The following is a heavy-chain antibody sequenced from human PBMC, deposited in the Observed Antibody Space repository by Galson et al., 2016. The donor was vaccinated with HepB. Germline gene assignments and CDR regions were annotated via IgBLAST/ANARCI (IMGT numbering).Heavy chain of an antibody. CDR2: VSPNGNTK. V-gene: IGHV3-48*02. J-gene: IGHJ4*02. D-gene: IGHD6-19*01. CDR3: ARGLPFHSSGWYFDS. Sequence: SLRLSCAASGFIFSNYNMNWVRQAPGKGMEWVSYVSPNGNTKHYADSVKGRFSISKDNAKNSLSLQMTSLRDDDTAVYYCARGLPFHSSGWYFDSWGQGILVTVSS. CDR1: GFIFSNYN.